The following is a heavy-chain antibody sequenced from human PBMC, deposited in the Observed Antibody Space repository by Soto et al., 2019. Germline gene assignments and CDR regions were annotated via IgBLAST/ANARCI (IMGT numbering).Heavy chain of an antibody. V-gene: IGHV1-69*13. Sequence: ASVKVSCKASGGTFSSYAISWVRQAPGQGLEWMGGIIPIFGTANYAQKFQGRVTITADESTSTAYMELSSLRSEDTAVYYCARRRGMVTSLLGSWGPRPLATVSS. CDR2: IIPIFGTA. D-gene: IGHD5-18*01. CDR3: ARRRGMVTSLLGS. CDR1: GGTFSSYA. J-gene: IGHJ5*02.